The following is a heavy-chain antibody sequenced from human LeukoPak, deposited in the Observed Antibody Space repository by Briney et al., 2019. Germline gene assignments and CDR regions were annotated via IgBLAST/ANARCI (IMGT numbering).Heavy chain of an antibody. J-gene: IGHJ4*02. Sequence: GESLKISCKGSGYSFTSYGISWVRQAPGQGLEWMGWISAYNGNTNYAQKLQGRVTMTTDTSTSTAYMELRSLRSDDTAVYYCASSMGFGELYIFDYWGQGTLVTVSS. CDR3: ASSMGFGELYIFDY. V-gene: IGHV1-18*01. D-gene: IGHD3-10*01. CDR2: ISAYNGNT. CDR1: GYSFTSYG.